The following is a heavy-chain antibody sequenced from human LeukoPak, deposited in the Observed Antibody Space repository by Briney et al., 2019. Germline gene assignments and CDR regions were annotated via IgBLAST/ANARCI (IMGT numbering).Heavy chain of an antibody. D-gene: IGHD3-10*01. J-gene: IGHJ4*02. CDR3: ASAVREFFDY. CDR2: IYYSGST. V-gene: IGHV4-39*01. CDR1: GGSISSSSYY. Sequence: SETLSLTCTVSGGSISSSSYYWGWIRQPPGKGLEWIGSIYYSGSTYYNPSLKSRVTISVDTSKNQFSLKLSSVTAADTVVYYCASAVREFFDYWGQGTLVTVSS.